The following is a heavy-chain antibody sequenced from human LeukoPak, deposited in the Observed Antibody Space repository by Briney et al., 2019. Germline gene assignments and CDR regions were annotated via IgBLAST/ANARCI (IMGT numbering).Heavy chain of an antibody. CDR1: GFTFSSYG. J-gene: IGHJ6*03. CDR3: ATTTHRAYYYMDV. Sequence: GGSLRLSCAASGFTFSSYGMHWVRQAPGKGLEWVAFIRYDGSNKYYADSVKGRFTISRDNSKNTLYLQMNSLRAEDTAVYYCATTTHRAYYYMDVWGKGTTVTVSS. D-gene: IGHD1-14*01. CDR2: IRYDGSNK. V-gene: IGHV3-30*02.